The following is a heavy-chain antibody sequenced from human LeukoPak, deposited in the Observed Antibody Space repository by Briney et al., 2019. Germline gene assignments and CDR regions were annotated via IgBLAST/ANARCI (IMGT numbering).Heavy chain of an antibody. Sequence: SETLSLTCTVSGGSISSSSYYWGWIRQPPGKGLEWIGSIYYSGSTYYNPSLKSRVTISVDPSKNQFSLKLSSVTDADTAVYYCARVDYYDSSGYLGNYYYYYMDVWGKGTQVTVSS. D-gene: IGHD3-22*01. J-gene: IGHJ6*03. CDR3: ARVDYYDSSGYLGNYYYYYMDV. V-gene: IGHV4-39*07. CDR2: IYYSGST. CDR1: GGSISSSSYY.